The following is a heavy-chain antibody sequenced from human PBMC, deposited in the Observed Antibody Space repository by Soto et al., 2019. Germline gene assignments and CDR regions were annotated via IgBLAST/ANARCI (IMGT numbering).Heavy chain of an antibody. CDR2: ISGSGSST. CDR1: TSTFSNYA. V-gene: IGHV3-23*01. D-gene: IGHD6-19*01. J-gene: IGHJ4*02. Sequence: PGGSLRLSCAASTSTFSNYAMTWVRQAPGKGLEWVSAISGSGSSTHYADSVKGRFTMSRDNSKNMLYLQMNSLRAEDTAVYYCAKEGYDSGWYWDSWGQGALVTVSS. CDR3: AKEGYDSGWYWDS.